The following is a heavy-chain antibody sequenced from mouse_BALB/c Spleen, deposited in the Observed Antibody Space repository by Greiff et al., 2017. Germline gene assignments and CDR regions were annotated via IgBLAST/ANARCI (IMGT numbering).Heavy chain of an antibody. V-gene: IGHV2-6-7*01. CDR3: ARGINYGNYGFAY. Sequence: QVQLKESGPGLVAPSQSLSITCTVSGFSLTGYGVNWVRQPPGKGLEWLGMIWGDGSTDYNSALKSRLSISKDNSKSQVFLKMNSLQTDDTARYYCARGINYGNYGFAYWGQGTLVTVSA. J-gene: IGHJ3*01. CDR1: GFSLTGYG. CDR2: IWGDGST. D-gene: IGHD2-1*01.